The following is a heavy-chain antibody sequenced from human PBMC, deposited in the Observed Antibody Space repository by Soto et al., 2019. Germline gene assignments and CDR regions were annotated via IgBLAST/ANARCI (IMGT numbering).Heavy chain of an antibody. CDR1: GYTLTELS. Sequence: GASVKVSWKVSGYTLTELSMHWGRQAPGKGLEWMGGFDPEDGETIYAQKFQGRVTMTEDTSTDTAYMELSSLRSEDTAVYYCAKRKSGGVFFLGFLTGPPRGYFDYWGQGTLVTVSS. CDR3: AKRKSGGVFFLGFLTGPPRGYFDY. J-gene: IGHJ4*02. D-gene: IGHD3-9*01. CDR2: FDPEDGET. V-gene: IGHV1-24*01.